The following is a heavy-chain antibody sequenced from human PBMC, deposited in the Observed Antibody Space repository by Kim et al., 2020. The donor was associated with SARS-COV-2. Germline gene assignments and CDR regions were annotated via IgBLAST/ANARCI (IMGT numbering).Heavy chain of an antibody. V-gene: IGHV1-69*13. D-gene: IGHD3-22*01. J-gene: IGHJ3*02. CDR2: ISPIFGTA. CDR1: GGTFSSYA. Sequence: SVKVSCKASGGTFSSYAISWVRQAPGQGLEWMGGISPIFGTANYAQKFQGRVTITADESTSTAYMELSSLRSEDTAVYYCARHSGSSGYRDAFDIWGQGTTVTVSS. CDR3: ARHSGSSGYRDAFDI.